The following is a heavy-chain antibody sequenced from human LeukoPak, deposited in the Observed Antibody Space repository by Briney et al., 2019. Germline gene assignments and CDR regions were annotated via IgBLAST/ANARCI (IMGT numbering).Heavy chain of an antibody. CDR3: AHRRSHYYYDSSGSIYGGRFDY. CDR1: GFSLSTSGVG. Sequence: SGPTLVNPTQTLTLTCTFSGFSLSTSGVGVGWIRQPPGKALECLALIYWDDDKRSSSSLKSRLTITTYTSKHQAVLTMTNIDPVDTATYYCAHRRSHYYYDSSGSIYGGRFDYWGQGTLLSVCS. CDR2: IYWDDDK. J-gene: IGHJ4*02. D-gene: IGHD3-22*01. V-gene: IGHV2-5*02.